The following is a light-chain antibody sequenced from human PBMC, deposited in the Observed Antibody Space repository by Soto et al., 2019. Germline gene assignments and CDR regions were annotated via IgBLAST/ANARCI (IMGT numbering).Light chain of an antibody. V-gene: IGLV1-47*01. CDR2: RSN. CDR1: RSNIGTNY. Sequence: QAVVTQAPAASATPGQRVTISCSGSRSNIGTNYVYWYQQLPGTAPKLLIYRSNERPSGVPDRFSGSKSGTSASLAISGLRSEDEADYYCATWDDSVTGPVFGGGTKLTVL. CDR3: ATWDDSVTGPV. J-gene: IGLJ3*02.